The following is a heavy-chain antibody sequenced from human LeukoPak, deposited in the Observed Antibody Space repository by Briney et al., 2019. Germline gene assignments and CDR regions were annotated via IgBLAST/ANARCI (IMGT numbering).Heavy chain of an antibody. V-gene: IGHV3-20*04. CDR2: IHWNGGRT. CDR3: ARDPYSGNYGAYYYYYMDV. CDR1: GFTFDNYG. Sequence: GGSLRLSCAASGFTFDNYGINWVRQAPGKGLEWVSRIHWNGGRTGYADSVKGRFTISRDNAKNSLYLQMDSLRVEDTAEYYCARDPYSGNYGAYYYYYMDVWGKGTTVTVSS. J-gene: IGHJ6*03. D-gene: IGHD1-26*01.